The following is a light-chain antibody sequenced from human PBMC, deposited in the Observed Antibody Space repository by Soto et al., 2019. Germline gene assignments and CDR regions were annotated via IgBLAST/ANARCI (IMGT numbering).Light chain of an antibody. CDR2: SDN. CDR3: AAWGVSLVV. Sequence: QSVLTQPPSASGTPGQRVTISCSGSSSNIGTNTVIWYQQLPGAAPKLLIYSDNQRPSGVPDRFSGSKSGTSASLAISGLQSEDEADYCCAAWGVSLVVFGGGTKLTVL. CDR1: SSNIGTNT. V-gene: IGLV1-44*01. J-gene: IGLJ2*01.